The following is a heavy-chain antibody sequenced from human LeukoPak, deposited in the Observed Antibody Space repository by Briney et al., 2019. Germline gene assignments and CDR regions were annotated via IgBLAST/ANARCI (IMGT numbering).Heavy chain of an antibody. J-gene: IGHJ4*02. Sequence: GASVKVSCKASGYTFTDYNMHWVRQAPGQGLEWMGWINPNSGGTNYAQKFQGRVTMTRDTSISTAYMELSRLRSDDTAVYYCAREGPIVGATHLVDYWGQGTLVTVSS. CDR1: GYTFTDYN. CDR3: AREGPIVGATHLVDY. D-gene: IGHD1-26*01. V-gene: IGHV1-2*02. CDR2: INPNSGGT.